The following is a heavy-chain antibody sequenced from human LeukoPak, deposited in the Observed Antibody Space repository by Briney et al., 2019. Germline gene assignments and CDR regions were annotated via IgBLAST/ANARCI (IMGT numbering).Heavy chain of an antibody. D-gene: IGHD2-15*01. J-gene: IGHJ4*02. CDR2: ISRTGDTT. CDR3: AKLVGATMTSDY. Sequence: PGGSLSLSCAASGFTFSTYVMTWVRQAPGKGLEWVSSISRTGDTTYYADSVKGRFTISRDNSKNTLYLQMNSLRGDDTAIYYCAKLVGATMTSDYWGQGILVTVSS. CDR1: GFTFSTYV. V-gene: IGHV3-23*01.